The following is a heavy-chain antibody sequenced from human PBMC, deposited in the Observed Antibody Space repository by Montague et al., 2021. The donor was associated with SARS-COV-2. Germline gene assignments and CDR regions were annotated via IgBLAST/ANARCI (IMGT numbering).Heavy chain of an antibody. V-gene: IGHV4-59*08. CDR1: GGSISSYY. Sequence: SETLSLTCTVSGGSISSYYWSWIRQPPGKGLEWIGYVYYSGSTNYNPSLKSQVTISVDTSKNQFSLKLSSVTAADTAVYYCARTYYYGSVVWFDPWGQGTLVTVSS. J-gene: IGHJ5*02. CDR2: VYYSGST. CDR3: ARTYYYGSVVWFDP. D-gene: IGHD3-10*01.